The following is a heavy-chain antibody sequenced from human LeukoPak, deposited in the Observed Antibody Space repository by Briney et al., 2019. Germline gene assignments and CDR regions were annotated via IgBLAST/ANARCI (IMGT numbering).Heavy chain of an antibody. CDR3: ARGAVVVPAAKREDYYYYYGMDV. V-gene: IGHV1-69*06. CDR1: GGTFSSYA. J-gene: IGHJ6*04. Sequence: SVKVSCKASGGTFSSYAISWVRQAPGQGLEWMGGIIPIFGTANYAQKFQGGVTITADKSTSTAYMELSSLRSEDTAVYYCARGAVVVPAAKREDYYYYYGMDVWGKGTTVTVSS. D-gene: IGHD2-2*01. CDR2: IIPIFGTA.